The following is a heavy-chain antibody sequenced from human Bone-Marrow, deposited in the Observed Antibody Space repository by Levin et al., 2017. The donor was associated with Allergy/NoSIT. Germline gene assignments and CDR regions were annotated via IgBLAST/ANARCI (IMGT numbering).Heavy chain of an antibody. CDR1: GFTFSSYA. Sequence: GESLKISCAASGFTFSSYAMHWVRQAPGKGLEWVAVISYDGSNKYYADSVKGRFTISRDNSKNTLYLQMNSLRAEDTAVYYCARDKGFLEWFKGYFDYWGQGTLVTVSS. V-gene: IGHV3-30*04. CDR3: ARDKGFLEWFKGYFDY. CDR2: ISYDGSNK. D-gene: IGHD3-3*01. J-gene: IGHJ4*02.